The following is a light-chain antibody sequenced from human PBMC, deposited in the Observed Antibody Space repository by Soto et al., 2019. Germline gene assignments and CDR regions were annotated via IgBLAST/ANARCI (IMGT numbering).Light chain of an antibody. CDR1: QSVTIGY. CDR2: GAR. J-gene: IGKJ1*01. Sequence: VLTQSPGTLSLSPGERATLSCRASQSVTIGYLAWFQQKPGQAPRLLIYGARTRATGVPDRFSASGSGTDFSRAMCRLGAEECAVYYCQQYGTAPWRFGQGTKVDIK. CDR3: QQYGTAPWR. V-gene: IGKV3-20*01.